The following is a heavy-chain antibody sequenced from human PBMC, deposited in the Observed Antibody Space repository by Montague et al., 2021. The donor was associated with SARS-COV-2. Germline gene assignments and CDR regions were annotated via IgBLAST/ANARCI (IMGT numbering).Heavy chain of an antibody. Sequence: SETLSLTCTVSSDSINSYYWGWIRQPPGKRLEWLGYVYSSGTTNYNPSLNSRIAISVDTSKNQFSLRLDSVTAADTAIYYCATLTQSNGDFWGHGALVTVS. CDR1: SDSINSYY. CDR2: VYSSGTT. V-gene: IGHV4-4*08. CDR3: ATLTQSNGDF. D-gene: IGHD4/OR15-4a*01. J-gene: IGHJ4*01.